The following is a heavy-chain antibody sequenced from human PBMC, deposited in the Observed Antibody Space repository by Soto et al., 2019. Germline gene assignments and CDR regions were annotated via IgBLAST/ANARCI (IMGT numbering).Heavy chain of an antibody. CDR3: ARDLDYDFWSGYPVYYYGMDV. Sequence: SETLSLTCTVSGGSISSGGYYWSWIRQHPGKGLEWIGYIYYSGSTYYNPSLKSRVTISVDTSKNQFSLKLSSVTAADTAVYYCARDLDYDFWSGYPVYYYGMDVWGQGTTVTVSS. J-gene: IGHJ6*02. D-gene: IGHD3-3*01. CDR2: IYYSGST. CDR1: GGSISSGGYY. V-gene: IGHV4-31*03.